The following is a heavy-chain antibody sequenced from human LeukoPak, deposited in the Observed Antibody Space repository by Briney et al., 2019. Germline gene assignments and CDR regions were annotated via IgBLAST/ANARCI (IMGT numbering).Heavy chain of an antibody. CDR3: ARFGSSGYLLPTTTDY. CDR2: IYTSGGT. J-gene: IGHJ4*02. V-gene: IGHV4-61*02. Sequence: SETLSLTCTVSGGSISSGSYYWSWIRQPAGKGLEWIGRIYTSGGTNYNPSLKSRVTISVDTSKNQFSLKLSSVTAADTAVYYCARFGSSGYLLPTTTDYWGQGTLVTVSS. D-gene: IGHD3-22*01. CDR1: GGSISSGSYY.